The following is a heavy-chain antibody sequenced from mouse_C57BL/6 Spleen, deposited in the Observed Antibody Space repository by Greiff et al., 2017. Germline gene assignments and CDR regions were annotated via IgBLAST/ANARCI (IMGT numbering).Heavy chain of an antibody. V-gene: IGHV1-52*01. D-gene: IGHD2-5*01. CDR2: IDPSDSET. CDR1: GYTFTSYW. Sequence: QVQLKESGAELVRPGSSVKLSCKASGYTFTSYWMHWVKQRPIQGLEWIGNIDPSDSETHYNQKFKDKATLTVDKSSSTAYMQLSSLTSEDSAVYYCARGDYSNTWFAYWGQGTLVTVSA. CDR3: ARGDYSNTWFAY. J-gene: IGHJ3*01.